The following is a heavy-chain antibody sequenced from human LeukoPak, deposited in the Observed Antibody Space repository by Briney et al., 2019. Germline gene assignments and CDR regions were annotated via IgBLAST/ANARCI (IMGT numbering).Heavy chain of an antibody. Sequence: PGGSLRLSCTASGFTFSTYAMSWVRQAPGKGPEWVSAISSRGDITYYADSVKGPFTISRDNSKNTLYLQMNNLRAEDTAVYYCAKRLPYYFDYWGQGTLVTVSS. CDR1: GFTFSTYA. D-gene: IGHD2-21*01. CDR2: ISSRGDIT. V-gene: IGHV3-23*01. CDR3: AKRLPYYFDY. J-gene: IGHJ4*02.